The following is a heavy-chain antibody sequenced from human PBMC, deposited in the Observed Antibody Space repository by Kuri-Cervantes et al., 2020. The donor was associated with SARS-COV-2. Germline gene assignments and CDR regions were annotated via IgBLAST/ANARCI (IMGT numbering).Heavy chain of an antibody. CDR1: GFTLSNAW. D-gene: IGHD1-1*01. CDR3: VRDGDHWNFDY. Sequence: GGSLRLSCAASGFTLSNAWMNWVRQAPGKGLEWVGRINPDGSYTNNADSVKGRFTLSRDNAKNMLFLQMNSLRAEDTAVYYCVRDGDHWNFDYWGQGTLVTVSS. J-gene: IGHJ4*02. V-gene: IGHV3-74*01. CDR2: INPDGSYT.